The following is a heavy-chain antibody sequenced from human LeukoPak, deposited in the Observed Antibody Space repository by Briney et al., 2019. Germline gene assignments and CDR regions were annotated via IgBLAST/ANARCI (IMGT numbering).Heavy chain of an antibody. J-gene: IGHJ6*03. D-gene: IGHD2-21*02. V-gene: IGHV3-30*18. Sequence: GGSLRLSCAASGFTFSSYAMSWVRQAPGKGLEWVAVISYDGSNKHYADSVRGRFNISRDNSKNTLYLQMNSLRTEDAAVYHCAKDQFFVTGYYSYMDVWGKGTTVTISS. CDR3: AKDQFFVTGYYSYMDV. CDR2: ISYDGSNK. CDR1: GFTFSSYA.